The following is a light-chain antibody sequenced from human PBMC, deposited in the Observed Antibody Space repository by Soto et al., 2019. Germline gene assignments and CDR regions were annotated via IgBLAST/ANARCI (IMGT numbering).Light chain of an antibody. J-gene: IGLJ1*01. V-gene: IGLV2-14*01. CDR3: AAWDDILNGYV. Sequence: QSVLTQPASVSGSPGQSITISCTGTSSDVGGYNYVSWYQQHPGKAPKLMIYEVSNRPSGVSNRFSGSKSGNTASLTISGLQAEDEADYYCAAWDDILNGYVFGGGTKVTVL. CDR1: SSDVGGYNY. CDR2: EVS.